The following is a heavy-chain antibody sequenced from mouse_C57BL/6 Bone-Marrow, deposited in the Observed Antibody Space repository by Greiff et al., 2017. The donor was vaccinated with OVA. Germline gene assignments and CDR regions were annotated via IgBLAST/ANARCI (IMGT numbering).Heavy chain of an antibody. CDR2: IDPSDSYT. CDR3: ARLGSSLYYFDY. Sequence: QVQLQQPGAELVKPGASVKLSCKASGYTFTSYWMQWVKQRPGQGLEWIGEIDPSDSYTNYNQKFKGKATLTVDTSSSTAYMQLSSLTSEDSAVYYCARLGSSLYYFDYWGQGTTLTVSS. J-gene: IGHJ2*01. D-gene: IGHD1-1*01. CDR1: GYTFTSYW. V-gene: IGHV1-50*01.